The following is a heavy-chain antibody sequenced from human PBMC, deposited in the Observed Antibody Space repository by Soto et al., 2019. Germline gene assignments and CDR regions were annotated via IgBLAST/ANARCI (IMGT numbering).Heavy chain of an antibody. D-gene: IGHD3-10*01. V-gene: IGHV1-8*01. J-gene: IGHJ5*02. CDR2: MNPGSGNT. Sequence: QVQLVQSGAEVKKPGASVKVSCKASGYTFTNYEINWVRQATGQGLEWMGWMNPGSGNTGYAHKFQGRVTMTRNISMSTAYMELSRLGSDDTAIYYCARMAASGSLNWFDPWGQGTLVTVSS. CDR1: GYTFTNYE. CDR3: ARMAASGSLNWFDP.